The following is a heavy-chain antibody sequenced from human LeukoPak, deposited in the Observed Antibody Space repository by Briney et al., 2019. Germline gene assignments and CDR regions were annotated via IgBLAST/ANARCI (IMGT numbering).Heavy chain of an antibody. Sequence: PSETLSLTCTVSGGSINNYYWTWIRQPPGKGLECIGYMHYRGSTNYNPSLKSRVTISADTSKIQFSLKLSSVTAADTAVYYCARSYSSYSDAFDIWGQGTMVTVSS. CDR1: GGSINNYY. CDR3: ARSYSSYSDAFDI. V-gene: IGHV4-59*08. D-gene: IGHD3-10*01. CDR2: MHYRGST. J-gene: IGHJ3*02.